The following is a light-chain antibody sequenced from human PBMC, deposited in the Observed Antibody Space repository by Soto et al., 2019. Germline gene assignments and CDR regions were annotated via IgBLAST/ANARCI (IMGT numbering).Light chain of an antibody. V-gene: IGKV3-15*01. J-gene: IGKJ1*01. CDR3: QQYNSWPRT. Sequence: EMVMTQSPATVSVSPGERATLSCRASHSISDTLAWYQQKPGQAPRLLIFGSSTRAPGIPARFSASGSETEFTLTITTLQSEDFAVYYCQQYNSWPRTFGQGTKVDIK. CDR1: HSISDT. CDR2: GSS.